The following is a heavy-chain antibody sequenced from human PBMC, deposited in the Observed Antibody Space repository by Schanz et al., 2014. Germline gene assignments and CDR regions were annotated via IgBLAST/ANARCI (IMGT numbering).Heavy chain of an antibody. D-gene: IGHD4-17*01. CDR3: ARPRFDYGEVDY. Sequence: EQLLQSGGGLVQPGGSLRLSCAASGFTFGSYGMSWVRQGPGKGLEWVSDISSGSSYANYADSVKGRFTISRDNAKNSLYLQMNSLRAEDTAVYYWARPRFDYGEVDYWGQGTLXTVSS. V-gene: IGHV3-11*03. CDR1: GFTFGSYG. J-gene: IGHJ4*02. CDR2: ISSGSSYA.